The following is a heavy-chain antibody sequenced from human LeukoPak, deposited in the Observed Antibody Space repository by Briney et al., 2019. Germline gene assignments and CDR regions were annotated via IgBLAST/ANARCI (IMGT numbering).Heavy chain of an antibody. Sequence: PGGSLRLSCAASGFTFSSYSMNWVRQAPGKGLEWVSSISSSSYIYYADSVKGRFTISRDNAKNSLYLQMNSLRAEDTAVYYCARLFEVDTDEGYFDYWGQGTLVTVSS. J-gene: IGHJ4*02. D-gene: IGHD2-2*01. CDR1: GFTFSSYS. CDR2: ISSSSYI. V-gene: IGHV3-21*01. CDR3: ARLFEVDTDEGYFDY.